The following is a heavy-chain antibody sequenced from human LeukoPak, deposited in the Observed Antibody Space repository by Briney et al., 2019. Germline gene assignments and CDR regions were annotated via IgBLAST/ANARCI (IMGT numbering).Heavy chain of an antibody. CDR1: GGSIGSYY. J-gene: IGHJ4*02. Sequence: SETLSLTCTVSGGSIGSYYWSWIRQPPGKGLEWIGYIYYSGSTNYNPSLKSRVTISVDTSKNQFSLKLSSVTAADTAVYYCARSRIQLWAYYFDYWGQGTLVTVSS. D-gene: IGHD5-18*01. V-gene: IGHV4-59*01. CDR3: ARSRIQLWAYYFDY. CDR2: IYYSGST.